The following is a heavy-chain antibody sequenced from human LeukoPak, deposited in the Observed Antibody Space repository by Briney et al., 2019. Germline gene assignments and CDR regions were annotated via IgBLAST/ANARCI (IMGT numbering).Heavy chain of an antibody. Sequence: GGSLRLSCAASGFTFSSYGMHRVRQAPGKGLEWVAVIWYDGSNKYYADSVKGRFTISRDNSKNTLYLQMNSLRAEDTAVYYCARIYCSSTSCYNYFQHWGQGTLVTVSS. CDR1: GFTFSSYG. V-gene: IGHV3-33*01. CDR2: IWYDGSNK. J-gene: IGHJ1*01. D-gene: IGHD2-2*02. CDR3: ARIYCSSTSCYNYFQH.